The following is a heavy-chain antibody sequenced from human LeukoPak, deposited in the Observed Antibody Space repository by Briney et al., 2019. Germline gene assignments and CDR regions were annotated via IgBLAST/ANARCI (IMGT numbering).Heavy chain of an antibody. J-gene: IGHJ3*02. D-gene: IGHD3-3*01. CDR1: GFTVSSNY. Sequence: GGSLRLSCAASGFTVSSNYMSWVRQAPGKGLEWVSVIYSGGSTYYADSVKGRFTISRDNSKNTLYLQMNSLRAEDTAVYYCAKELYESPTPSTIFGVVAPPDAFDIWGQGTMVTVSS. CDR2: IYSGGST. CDR3: AKELYESPTPSTIFGVVAPPDAFDI. V-gene: IGHV3-66*01.